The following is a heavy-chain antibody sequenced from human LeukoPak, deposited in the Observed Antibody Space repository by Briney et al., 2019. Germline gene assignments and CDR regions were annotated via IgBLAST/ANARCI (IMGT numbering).Heavy chain of an antibody. V-gene: IGHV4-38-2*02. D-gene: IGHD7-27*01. CDR3: ARDLSKVSGAHSSPFDS. CDR2: IYHTGST. CDR1: GYSITSGYY. Sequence: SETLSLTCTVSGYSITSGYYWGWIRQPPGRGLQWIGTIYHTGSTYYNPSLKSRVTISVDPSKNQISLKLTSVTAADTAVYYCARDLSKVSGAHSSPFDSWGQGTLVTVSS. J-gene: IGHJ4*02.